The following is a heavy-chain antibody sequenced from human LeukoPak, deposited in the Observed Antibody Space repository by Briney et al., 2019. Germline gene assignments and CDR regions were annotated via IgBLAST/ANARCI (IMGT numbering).Heavy chain of an antibody. CDR1: GFTFSSYW. D-gene: IGHD3-22*01. CDR3: ARRYYYGSNAVDI. V-gene: IGHV3-74*01. Sequence: GGSLRLSCAASGFTFSSYWMHWVRQAPGKGLVWVSRINSDGSSTSYADSVKGRFTISRDNAKNTVYLQMNSLRAEDTAVYYCARRYYYGSNAVDIWGQGTMVTVSS. J-gene: IGHJ3*02. CDR2: INSDGSST.